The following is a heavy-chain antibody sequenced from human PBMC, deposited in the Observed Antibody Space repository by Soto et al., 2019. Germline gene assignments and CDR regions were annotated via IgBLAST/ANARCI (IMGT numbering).Heavy chain of an antibody. CDR3: ATEMGATQGPSDN. CDR1: VFPFGANA. Sequence: VGSLRLSCVVSVFPFGANAMSWVRQAPGKGLEWVSGLSNTGRRTSYADSVKGRFNISRDNSENTVYLQMNSLRVEDTAVYYCATEMGATQGPSDNWGKGTMVTVSP. J-gene: IGHJ4*02. D-gene: IGHD1-26*01. CDR2: LSNTGRRT. V-gene: IGHV3-23*01.